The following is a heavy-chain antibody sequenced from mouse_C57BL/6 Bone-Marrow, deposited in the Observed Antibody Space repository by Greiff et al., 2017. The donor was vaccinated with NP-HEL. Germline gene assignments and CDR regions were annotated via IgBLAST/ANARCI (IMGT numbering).Heavy chain of an antibody. CDR3: ARDARVTTGVFAY. J-gene: IGHJ3*01. CDR1: GFTFSDFY. CDR2: SRNKANDYTT. V-gene: IGHV7-1*01. D-gene: IGHD2-2*01. Sequence: EVKVVESGGGLVQSGRSLRLSCATSGFTFSDFYMEWVRQAPGKGLEWIAASRNKANDYTTEYSASVKGRFIVSRDTSQSILYLQMNALRAEDTAIYYCARDARVTTGVFAYWGQGTLVTVSA.